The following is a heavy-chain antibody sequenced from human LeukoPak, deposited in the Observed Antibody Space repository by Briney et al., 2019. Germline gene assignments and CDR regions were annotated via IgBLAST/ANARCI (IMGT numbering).Heavy chain of an antibody. CDR1: GFTFSSYA. Sequence: GGSLRLSCAASGFTFSSYAMSWVRQAPGKGLEWVSAISGSGGSTYYADSVKGRFTVSRDNSKNTLSLQMNSLRAEDTAIYYCTKDPGVVPAHYFDYWGQGTLVTVSS. CDR2: ISGSGGST. D-gene: IGHD2-2*01. CDR3: TKDPGVVPAHYFDY. J-gene: IGHJ4*02. V-gene: IGHV3-23*01.